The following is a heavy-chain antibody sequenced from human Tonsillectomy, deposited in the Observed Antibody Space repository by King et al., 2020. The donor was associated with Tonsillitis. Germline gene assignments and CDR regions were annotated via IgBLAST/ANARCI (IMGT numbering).Heavy chain of an antibody. V-gene: IGHV3-74*01. CDR2: VNGDGSYI. Sequence: VQLVESGGGLVQPGGSLRLSCAVSGFTFSSYWMEWVRQAPGKGLVSVSRVNGDGSYINYEDSVKGRFTISRANAKNTAYLQMNSLRGEDTAVYYCARTADGDHLDYWGQGTQVTVSS. CDR3: ARTADGDHLDY. CDR1: GFTFSSYW. J-gene: IGHJ4*02. D-gene: IGHD4-17*01.